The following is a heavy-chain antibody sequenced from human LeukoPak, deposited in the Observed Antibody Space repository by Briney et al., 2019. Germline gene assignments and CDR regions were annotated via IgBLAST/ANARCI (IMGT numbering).Heavy chain of an antibody. V-gene: IGHV3-48*03. CDR3: ASGWYRRFDY. CDR1: GFTFSSYE. D-gene: IGHD6-19*01. Sequence: GGSLRLSCAASGFTFSSYEMNWVRQAPGKGLEWVSYISSSGSTIYYADSVKGRFTISRDNAKNSLYLQMNSLRAEDTAVYYCASGWYRRFDYWGQGTLVTVSS. J-gene: IGHJ4*02. CDR2: ISSSGSTI.